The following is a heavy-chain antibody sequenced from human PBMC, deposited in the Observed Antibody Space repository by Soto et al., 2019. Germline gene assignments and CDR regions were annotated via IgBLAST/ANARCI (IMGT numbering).Heavy chain of an antibody. V-gene: IGHV4-31*03. CDR2: IYYSGST. CDR1: GGSISSGGYY. J-gene: IGHJ5*02. CDR3: ARDNSNYYDSPIDWFDP. Sequence: SETLSLTCTVSGGSISSGGYYWSWIRQHPGKGLEWIGYIYYSGSTYYNPSLKSRVTISVDTSKNQFSLKLSSVTAADTAVYYCARDNSNYYDSPIDWFDPWGQGTLVTVSS. D-gene: IGHD3-22*01.